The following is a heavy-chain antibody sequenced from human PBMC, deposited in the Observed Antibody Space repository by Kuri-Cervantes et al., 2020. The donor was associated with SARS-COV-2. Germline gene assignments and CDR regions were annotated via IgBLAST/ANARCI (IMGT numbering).Heavy chain of an antibody. Sequence: LSLTCAASGFTFSSYAMHWVRQAPGKGLEYVLAISSNGGSTYYANSVKGRFTISRDNSKNTLYLQMGSLRAEDMAVYYCARGKYYYGMDVWGQGTTVTVSS. CDR1: GFTFSSYA. J-gene: IGHJ6*02. CDR3: ARGKYYYGMDV. V-gene: IGHV3-64*01. CDR2: ISSNGGST.